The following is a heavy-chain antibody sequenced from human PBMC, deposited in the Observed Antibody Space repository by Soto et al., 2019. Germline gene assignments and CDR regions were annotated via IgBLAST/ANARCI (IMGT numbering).Heavy chain of an antibody. J-gene: IGHJ2*01. D-gene: IGHD4-17*01. CDR1: GFTFSSYE. CDR2: ISSSGSTI. V-gene: IGHV3-48*03. Sequence: EVQLVESGGGLVQPGGSLRLSCAASGFTFSSYEMNWVRQAPGKGLEWVSYISSSGSTIYYADSVKGRFTISRDNAKNSLYLQMNSLRAEDTAVYYCASFPPYGDYWYFDLWGRDTLVTVSS. CDR3: ASFPPYGDYWYFDL.